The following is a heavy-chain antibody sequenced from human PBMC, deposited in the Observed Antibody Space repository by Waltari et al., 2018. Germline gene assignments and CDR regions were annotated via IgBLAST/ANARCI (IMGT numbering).Heavy chain of an antibody. CDR2: INGDGSAI. J-gene: IGHJ5*02. V-gene: IGHV3-74*01. Sequence: EVQLVESGGGLVHPGGSVRLSCRASGFTFSTDWIHWVRQAPGKGLVGVSRINGDGSAINYADSVKGRFTISRDNAKNSVSLQMNSLRAEDTAVYYCIRSSSGWFDPWGQGTLVTVSS. CDR1: GFTFSTDW. D-gene: IGHD3-10*01. CDR3: IRSSSGWFDP.